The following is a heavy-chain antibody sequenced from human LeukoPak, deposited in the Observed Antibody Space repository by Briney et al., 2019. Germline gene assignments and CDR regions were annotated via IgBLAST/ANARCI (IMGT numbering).Heavy chain of an antibody. J-gene: IGHJ6*03. CDR1: GGSFSGYY. D-gene: IGHD3-10*01. CDR2: INHSGST. V-gene: IGHV4-34*01. Sequence: SETLSLTCAVYGGSFSGYYWSWIRQPPGKGLEWIGEINHSGSTNYNPSLKSRVTISVDTSKNQFSLKLSSVTAADTAVYYCAREPLGSSGYMDVWGKGTTVTVSS. CDR3: AREPLGSSGYMDV.